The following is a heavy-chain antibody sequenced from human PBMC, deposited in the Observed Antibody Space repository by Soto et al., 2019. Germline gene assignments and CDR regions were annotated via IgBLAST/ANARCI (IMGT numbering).Heavy chain of an antibody. V-gene: IGHV1-18*04. Sequence: QVQLVQSGGEVTKPGASVKVSCKSSGYTFTSYGVSWVRQAPGQGLERLGWISVYTGNTKQAQKFQDRVTLTTEASTSTAYLELRNLRSDDTAVYYCARDRCTTDKCYTHHFDVWGQGTTVTVSS. J-gene: IGHJ6*02. CDR2: ISVYTGNT. CDR3: ARDRCTTDKCYTHHFDV. CDR1: GYTFTSYG. D-gene: IGHD2-8*01.